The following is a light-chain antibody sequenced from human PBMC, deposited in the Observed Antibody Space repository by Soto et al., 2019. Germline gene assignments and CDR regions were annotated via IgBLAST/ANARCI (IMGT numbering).Light chain of an antibody. CDR1: SSDVGAYNY. CDR2: DVN. CDR3: ASHAGGSVV. V-gene: IGLV2-8*01. Sequence: QSVLVQPPSASGYPGQSVTISCTGTSSDVGAYNYVSWFQQDPGKAPNLIIYDVNRRSSGVPDRFSGSKSGNTASLTVSGLQADDEADYYCASHAGGSVVFGGGTKLTVL. J-gene: IGLJ2*01.